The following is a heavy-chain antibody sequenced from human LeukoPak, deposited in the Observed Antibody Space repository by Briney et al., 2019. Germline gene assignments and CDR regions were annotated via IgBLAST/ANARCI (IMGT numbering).Heavy chain of an antibody. V-gene: IGHV3-7*01. CDR2: IKQDGSEK. J-gene: IGHJ6*03. CDR3: ARDQWLVQGHYYYYYMDV. D-gene: IGHD6-19*01. CDR1: GFTFSSYW. Sequence: GGSLRLSCAASGFTFSSYWMSWVRQAPGKGLEWVANIKQDGSEKYYVDSVKGRFTISRDNAKNSLYLQMNSLRAEDTAVYYCARDQWLVQGHYYYYYMDVWGKGTTVTISS.